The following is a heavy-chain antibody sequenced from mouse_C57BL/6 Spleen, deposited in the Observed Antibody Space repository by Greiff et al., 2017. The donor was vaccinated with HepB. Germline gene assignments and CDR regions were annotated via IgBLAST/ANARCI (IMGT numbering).Heavy chain of an antibody. CDR3: TRGSGYYGSSYWYFDV. CDR2: IDPETGGT. Sequence: VQLVESGAELVRPGASVTLSCKASGYTFTDYEMHWVKQTPVHGLEWIGAIDPETGGTAYNQKFKGKAILTADKSSSTAYMELRSLTSEDSAVYYCTRGSGYYGSSYWYFDVWGTGTTVTVSS. J-gene: IGHJ1*03. D-gene: IGHD1-1*01. V-gene: IGHV1-15*01. CDR1: GYTFTDYE.